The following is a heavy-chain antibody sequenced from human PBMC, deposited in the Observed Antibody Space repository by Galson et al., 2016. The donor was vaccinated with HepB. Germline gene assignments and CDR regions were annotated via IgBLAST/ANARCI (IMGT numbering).Heavy chain of an antibody. V-gene: IGHV2-70*01. CDR3: ARYRRDYSNYRSYFDF. CDR1: GFSLSTNEMC. Sequence: PALVKPTQTLTLTCTFSGFSLSTNEMCVSWIRQPPGKALEWLALINWDDDKYYSTSLKTRLTISKDTSKNQVVLTMTNMDPVDTATYYCARYRRDYSNYRSYFDFWGQGTLVTVSS. D-gene: IGHD4-11*01. J-gene: IGHJ4*02. CDR2: INWDDDK.